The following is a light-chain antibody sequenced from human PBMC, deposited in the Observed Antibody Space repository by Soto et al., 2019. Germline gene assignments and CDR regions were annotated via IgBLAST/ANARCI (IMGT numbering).Light chain of an antibody. V-gene: IGKV1-5*03. CDR3: QQYNSYPT. CDR1: QSISSW. CDR2: KAS. Sequence: DIQMTQSPSTLSASVGDRVTITCRASQSISSWLAWYQQKPGKAPKLLIYKASSLESGVPSRFSGSGSGTEFTLTISSLPPDDVATYYCQQYNSYPTFGQGTKVEIK. J-gene: IGKJ1*01.